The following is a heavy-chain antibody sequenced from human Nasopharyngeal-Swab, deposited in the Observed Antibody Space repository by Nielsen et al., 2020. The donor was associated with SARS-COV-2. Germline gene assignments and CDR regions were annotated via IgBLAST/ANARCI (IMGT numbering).Heavy chain of an antibody. Sequence: WVRQAPGQGLEWMGWINTNTGNPTYAQGFTGRFVFSLDTSVSTAYLQISSLKAEDTAVYYCARVYCTNGVCYGLDCYYYYGMDVWGQGTTVTVSS. CDR3: ARVYCTNGVCYGLDCYYYYGMDV. V-gene: IGHV7-4-1*02. J-gene: IGHJ6*02. D-gene: IGHD2-8*01. CDR2: INTNTGNP.